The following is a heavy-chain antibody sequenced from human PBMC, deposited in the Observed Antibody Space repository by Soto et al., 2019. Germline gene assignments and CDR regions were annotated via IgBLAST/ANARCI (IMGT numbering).Heavy chain of an antibody. D-gene: IGHD1-1*01. CDR2: IYHSGST. V-gene: IGHV4-30-2*01. CDR1: GGSISSGGYS. Sequence: QLQMQESGSGLVNPSQTLSLTCAVSGGSISSGGYSWSWIRQPPGKGLEWIGYIYHSGSTYYNPSLKSRVTISVDRSKNQFSLKLSSVTAADTAVYYCARETTPGWFDPWGQGTLVTVSS. CDR3: ARETTPGWFDP. J-gene: IGHJ5*02.